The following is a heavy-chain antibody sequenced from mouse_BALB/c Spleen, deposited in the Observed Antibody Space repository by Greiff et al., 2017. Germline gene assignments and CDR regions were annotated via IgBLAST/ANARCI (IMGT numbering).Heavy chain of an antibody. J-gene: IGHJ4*01. Sequence: QVQLQQPGAELVKPGASVKMSCKASGYTFTSYWMHWVKQRPGQGLEWIGVIDPSDSYTSYNQKFKGKATLTVDTSSSTAYMQLSSLTSEDSAVYYCKSTETTAMDYWGQGTSVTVSS. V-gene: IGHV1S127*01. CDR2: IDPSDSYT. CDR1: GYTFTSYW. D-gene: IGHD4-1*02. CDR3: KSTETTAMDY.